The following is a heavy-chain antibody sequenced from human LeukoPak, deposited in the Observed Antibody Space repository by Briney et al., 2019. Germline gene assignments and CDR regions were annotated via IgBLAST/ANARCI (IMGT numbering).Heavy chain of an antibody. CDR1: GFTVSNNY. J-gene: IGHJ6*02. CDR3: ARDHWGSSGLYYYGMDV. D-gene: IGHD6-25*01. V-gene: IGHV3-66*01. Sequence: GRSLRLSCAASGFTVSNNYMSWVRQAPGMGLEWGSVIYSGNNTYYADSVKGRFTISRDNSKNTLYLQMNSLRAEDTAVYYCARDHWGSSGLYYYGMDVWGQGTTVTVSS. CDR2: IYSGNNT.